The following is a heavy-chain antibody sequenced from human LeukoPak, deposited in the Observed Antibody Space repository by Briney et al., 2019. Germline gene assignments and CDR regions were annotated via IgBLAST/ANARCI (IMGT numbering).Heavy chain of an antibody. CDR1: GFTFSNCW. J-gene: IGHJ5*02. CDR2: ISGSGGST. V-gene: IGHV3-23*01. CDR3: AKHADYYGSGSYSDWFDP. D-gene: IGHD3-10*01. Sequence: GGSLRLSCAASGFTFSNCWMSWVRQAPGKGLEWVSAISGSGGSTYYADSVKGRFTISRDNSKNTLYLQVNSLRAEDTAVYYCAKHADYYGSGSYSDWFDPWGQGTLVTVSS.